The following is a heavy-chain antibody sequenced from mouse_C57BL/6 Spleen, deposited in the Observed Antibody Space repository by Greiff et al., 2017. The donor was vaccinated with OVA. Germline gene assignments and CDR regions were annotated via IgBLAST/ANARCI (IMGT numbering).Heavy chain of an antibody. CDR2: ISSGSSTI. D-gene: IGHD2-2*01. V-gene: IGHV5-17*01. Sequence: EVKLVESGGGLVKPGGSLKLSCAASGFTFSDYGMHWVRQAPEKGLEWVAYISSGSSTIDYADTVKGRFTISRDNAKNTLFLQMTSLRSEDTAMYYCARTMTMVTTDAMDYWGQGTSVTVSS. CDR1: GFTFSDYG. J-gene: IGHJ4*01. CDR3: ARTMTMVTTDAMDY.